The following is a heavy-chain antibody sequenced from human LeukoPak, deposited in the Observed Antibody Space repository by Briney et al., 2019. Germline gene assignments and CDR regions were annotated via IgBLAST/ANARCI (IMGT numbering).Heavy chain of an antibody. V-gene: IGHV1-2*02. CDR2: INTNSGGT. D-gene: IGHD3-3*01. CDR1: GHTFTRYY. Sequence: ASVRVSCKASGHTFTRYYMHWVPQSPGQGLEWLGWINTNSGGTNYAQKLQGRVTITRDTSISTDYMELSRLRSDDTAVYYCARDRDFWRAYQENWFDPWGQGTLVTVSS. J-gene: IGHJ5*02. CDR3: ARDRDFWRAYQENWFDP.